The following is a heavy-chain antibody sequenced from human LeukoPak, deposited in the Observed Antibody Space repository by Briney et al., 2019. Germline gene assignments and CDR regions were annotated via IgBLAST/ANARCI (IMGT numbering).Heavy chain of an antibody. CDR3: ARVDYDILTGYVLDY. V-gene: IGHV4-4*02. D-gene: IGHD3-9*01. Sequence: SGTLSLTCAVSGGSVSSSNWWSWVRQPPGKGLGWIGEIYHSGSANYNPSLTSRVTISIDKSKNQFSLKLSSVTAADTAVYYCARVDYDILTGYVLDYWGQGTLVTVSS. CDR1: GGSVSSSNW. CDR2: IYHSGSA. J-gene: IGHJ4*02.